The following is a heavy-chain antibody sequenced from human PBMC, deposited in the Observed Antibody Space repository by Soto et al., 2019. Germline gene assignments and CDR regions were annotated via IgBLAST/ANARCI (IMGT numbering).Heavy chain of an antibody. J-gene: IGHJ2*01. CDR2: IYYSGST. CDR1: GGSISSGDYY. CDR3: ARGKRAPGWYFDL. Sequence: QVQLQESGPGLVMPAQTLSLTCTVSGGSISSGDYYWSWIRQHPGKGLEWIGYIYYSGSTYYNPSLKSRVTISVDTSKNQFSLKLSSVTAADKALYYCARGKRAPGWYFDLWGRGTLVTVSS. V-gene: IGHV4-31*03.